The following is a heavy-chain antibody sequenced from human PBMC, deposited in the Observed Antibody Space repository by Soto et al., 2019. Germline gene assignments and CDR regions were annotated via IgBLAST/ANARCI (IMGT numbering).Heavy chain of an antibody. D-gene: IGHD2-2*01. Sequence: LRLSCGASGFTFSSYAMSWVRQAPGKGLEWVSAISGSGGSTYYADSVKGRFTISRDNSKNTLYLQMNSLRAEDTAVYYCAKDRTPVVVPAAMGWFDPWGQGTLVTVSS. J-gene: IGHJ5*02. CDR3: AKDRTPVVVPAAMGWFDP. V-gene: IGHV3-23*01. CDR1: GFTFSSYA. CDR2: ISGSGGST.